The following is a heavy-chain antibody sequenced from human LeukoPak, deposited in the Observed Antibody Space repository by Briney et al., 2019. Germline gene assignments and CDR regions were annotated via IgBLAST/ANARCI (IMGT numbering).Heavy chain of an antibody. D-gene: IGHD1-14*01. J-gene: IGHJ5*02. CDR3: AKPGSTNWFDP. CDR2: ISSSGSTI. Sequence: GGSLRLSCAASGFTFSSYEMNWVRQAPGKGLEWVSYISSSGSTIYYADSVKGRFTISRDNAKNSLYLQMNSLRAEDTAVYYCAKPGSTNWFDPRGQGTLVTVSS. CDR1: GFTFSSYE. V-gene: IGHV3-48*03.